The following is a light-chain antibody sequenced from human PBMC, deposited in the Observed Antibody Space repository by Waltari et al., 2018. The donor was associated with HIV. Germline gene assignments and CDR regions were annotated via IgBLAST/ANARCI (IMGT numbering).Light chain of an antibody. CDR1: AFGAEY. CDR3: QAWDSKTAYV. V-gene: IGLV3-1*01. J-gene: IGLJ1*01. Sequence: SSQLTQHPSLSVSPGQTATLTCSGVAFGAEYECWYQQKPVQSPILVIYQDTKRPSGIPERFSGSISGNTATLTISGTQAMDEADYYCQAWDSKTAYVFGTGTKVTVL. CDR2: QDT.